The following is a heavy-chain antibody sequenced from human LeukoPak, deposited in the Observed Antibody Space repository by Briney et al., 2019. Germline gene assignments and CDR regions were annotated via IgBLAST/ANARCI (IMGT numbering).Heavy chain of an antibody. V-gene: IGHV4-30-2*01. CDR2: IYHTGTT. D-gene: IGHD3-10*01. CDR3: AGDFGSGSYRFDY. J-gene: IGHJ4*02. CDR1: GVSISSGDYS. Sequence: TLSLTCAVSGVSISSGDYSWSWLRQPPGKGLEWIGYIYHTGTTYYNPSLKGRGTMSLDRSKNQFSLKLTSVTAADTAVYYCAGDFGSGSYRFDYWGQGTLVTVSS.